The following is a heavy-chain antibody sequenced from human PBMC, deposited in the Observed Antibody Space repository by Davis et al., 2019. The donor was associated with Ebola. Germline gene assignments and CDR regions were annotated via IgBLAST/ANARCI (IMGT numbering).Heavy chain of an antibody. J-gene: IGHJ6*02. CDR2: IIPIFGTA. V-gene: IGHV1-69*06. Sequence: SVKVSCKASGYTFTGYYMHWVRQAPGQGLEWMGGIIPIFGTANYAQKFQGRVTITAVKSTSTAYMELSSLRSEDTAVYYCARAPLSTIFGVVDGMDVWGQGTTVTVSS. D-gene: IGHD3-3*01. CDR1: GYTFTGYY. CDR3: ARAPLSTIFGVVDGMDV.